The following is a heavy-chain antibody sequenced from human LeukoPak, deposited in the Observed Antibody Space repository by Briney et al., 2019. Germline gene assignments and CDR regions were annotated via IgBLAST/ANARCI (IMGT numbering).Heavy chain of an antibody. CDR3: ARGHSYGYRVAFDI. Sequence: SETLSLTCTVSGGSISSYYWSWIWQPPGKGLEWIGYIYYSGSTNYNPSLKSRVTISVDTSKNQFSLKLSSVTAADTAVYYCARGHSYGYRVAFDIWGQGTMVTVSS. CDR1: GGSISSYY. CDR2: IYYSGST. J-gene: IGHJ3*02. V-gene: IGHV4-59*01. D-gene: IGHD5-18*01.